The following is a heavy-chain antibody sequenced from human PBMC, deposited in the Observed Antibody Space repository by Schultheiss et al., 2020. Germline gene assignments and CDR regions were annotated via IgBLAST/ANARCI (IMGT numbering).Heavy chain of an antibody. J-gene: IGHJ5*02. Sequence: GGSLRLSCAASGFTFSRYAMSWVRQAPGKGLEWVSVISGNGASTYYADSVKGRFTISRDNSKNTLYLHMNSLRAEDTAVYYCAKVRPTHSSLTFDPWGQGTLVTVSS. CDR2: ISGNGAST. CDR1: GFTFSRYA. V-gene: IGHV3-23*01. CDR3: AKVRPTHSSLTFDP. D-gene: IGHD6-13*01.